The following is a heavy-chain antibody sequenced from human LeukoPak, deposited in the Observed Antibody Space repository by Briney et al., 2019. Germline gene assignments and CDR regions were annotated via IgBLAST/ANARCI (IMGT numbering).Heavy chain of an antibody. D-gene: IGHD3-10*01. Sequence: SETLSLTCAVYGGSFSGYYWSWIRQPPGKGLEWIGEINHSGSTNYNPSLKSRVTISVDTSKNQFSLKLSSVTAADTAVYNCAREESRITMVRGATPTNWFDPWGQGTLVTVSS. CDR1: GGSFSGYY. CDR3: AREESRITMVRGATPTNWFDP. CDR2: INHSGST. V-gene: IGHV4-34*01. J-gene: IGHJ5*02.